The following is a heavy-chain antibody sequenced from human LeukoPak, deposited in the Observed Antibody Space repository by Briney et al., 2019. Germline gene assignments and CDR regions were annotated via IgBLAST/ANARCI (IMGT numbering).Heavy chain of an antibody. J-gene: IGHJ4*02. CDR1: GGTFSSYA. CDR2: IIPIFGTA. Sequence: VASVKVSCKASGGTFSSYAISWVRQAPGQGLEWMGRIIPIFGTANYAQKFQGRVTITADKSTSTAYMELSSLRSEDTAVYYCARWTHYYDSVDYWGQGTLVTVSS. D-gene: IGHD3-22*01. V-gene: IGHV1-69*06. CDR3: ARWTHYYDSVDY.